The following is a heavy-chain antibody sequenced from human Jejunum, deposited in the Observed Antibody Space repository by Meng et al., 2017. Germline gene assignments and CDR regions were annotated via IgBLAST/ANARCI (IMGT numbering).Heavy chain of an antibody. D-gene: IGHD2-15*01. V-gene: IGHV1-69*13. CDR1: GCTFSTYA. CDR3: AMYCGGGRCLVPAYYYDAMDV. Sequence: SVKVSCKASGCTFSTYAISWVRQAPGQGLEWMACIIPIIGNPNYAQNFQGRVTVTADGSTSTAYMARSSRRSEDTAVYYCAMYCGGGRCLVPAYYYDAMDVWGQGTTVTVSS. J-gene: IGHJ6*02. CDR2: IIPIIGNP.